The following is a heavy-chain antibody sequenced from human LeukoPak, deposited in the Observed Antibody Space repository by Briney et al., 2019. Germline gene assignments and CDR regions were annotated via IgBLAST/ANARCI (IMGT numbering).Heavy chain of an antibody. D-gene: IGHD1-7*01. V-gene: IGHV1-69*06. J-gene: IGHJ4*02. Sequence: SVKVSCKASGYTFTSYYMHWVRQAPGQGLEWMGGIIPIFGTANYAQKFQGRVTITADKSTSTAYMELSSLRSEDTAVYYCARELSPYNWNSVFNYWGQGTLVTVSS. CDR3: ARELSPYNWNSVFNY. CDR1: GYTFTSYY. CDR2: IIPIFGTA.